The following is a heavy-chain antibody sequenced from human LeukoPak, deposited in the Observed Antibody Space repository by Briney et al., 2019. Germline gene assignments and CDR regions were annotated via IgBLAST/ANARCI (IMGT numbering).Heavy chain of an antibody. V-gene: IGHV4-59*01. D-gene: IGHD3-9*01. Sequence: SETLSLTCTVSGGSISSYYWSWIRQPPGKGLEWIGYIYYGGSTNYNPSLKSRVTISVDTSKNQFSLKLSSVTAADTAVYYCARSGLRYFVEAFDIWGQGTMVTVSS. CDR3: ARSGLRYFVEAFDI. CDR2: IYYGGST. CDR1: GGSISSYY. J-gene: IGHJ3*02.